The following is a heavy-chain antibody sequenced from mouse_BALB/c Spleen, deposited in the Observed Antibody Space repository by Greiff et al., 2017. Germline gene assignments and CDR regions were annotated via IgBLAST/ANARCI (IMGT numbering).Heavy chain of an antibody. CDR3: ARQGLTTALDY. Sequence: LVESGGGLVKPGGSLKLSCAASGFTFSSYAMSWVRQTPEKRLEWVATISSGGSYTYYPDSVKGRFTISRDNAKNTLYLQMSSLRSEDTAMYYCARQGLTTALDYWGQGTTLTVSS. J-gene: IGHJ2*01. V-gene: IGHV5-9-3*01. CDR2: ISSGGSYT. D-gene: IGHD1-2*01. CDR1: GFTFSSYA.